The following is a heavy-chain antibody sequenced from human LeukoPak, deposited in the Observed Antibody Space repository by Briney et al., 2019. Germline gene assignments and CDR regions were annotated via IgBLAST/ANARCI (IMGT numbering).Heavy chain of an antibody. V-gene: IGHV1-2*02. J-gene: IGHJ6*03. Sequence: ASVKVSCKASGYTFTGYYMHWVRQAPGQGLEWMGWINPNSGGTNYAQKFQGRVTMTRDTSISTAYMELSRLRSDDTAVYYCASNQPQQLVSLGVYYYYYMDVWGKGTTVTVSS. CDR2: INPNSGGT. CDR3: ASNQPQQLVSLGVYYYYYMDV. CDR1: GYTFTGYY. D-gene: IGHD6-13*01.